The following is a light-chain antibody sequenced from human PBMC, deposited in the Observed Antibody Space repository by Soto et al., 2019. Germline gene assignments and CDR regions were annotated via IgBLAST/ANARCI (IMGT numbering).Light chain of an antibody. V-gene: IGKV1-27*01. J-gene: IGKJ3*01. CDR1: QGISNY. CDR3: QNYNSAPRFT. Sequence: DIQMTQSPSSLYASVGDRVTITCRASQGISNYLAWYQQKPGKVPKLLIFAASALQSGVPSRFSGSGSGTDFTLPISSLQPEDVATYYCQNYNSAPRFTFGPGTKVAIK. CDR2: AAS.